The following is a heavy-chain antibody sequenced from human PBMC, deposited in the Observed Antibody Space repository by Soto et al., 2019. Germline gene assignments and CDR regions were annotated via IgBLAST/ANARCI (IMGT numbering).Heavy chain of an antibody. Sequence: ASVKVSCSASGYTFTSYGISWVRQAPGQGLEWMGWISAYNGNTNYAQKLQGRVTMTTDTSTSTAYMELRSLRSDDTAAYYCESCHTDFSGGSCYSFYWGQGTLVTVSS. J-gene: IGHJ4*02. V-gene: IGHV1-18*01. CDR2: ISAYNGNT. CDR1: GYTFTSYG. D-gene: IGHD2-15*01. CDR3: ESCHTDFSGGSCYSFY.